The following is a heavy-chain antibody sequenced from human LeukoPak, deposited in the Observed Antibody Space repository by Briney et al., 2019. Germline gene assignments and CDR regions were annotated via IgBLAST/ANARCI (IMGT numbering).Heavy chain of an antibody. Sequence: ASVKVSCKDSGYTFTGYYVHWVRQAPGQGLEWMGWINPNSGGTNNAQKFQGRVTMTRDTSISTAYMELSSLGYDDTAVYYCARIISYGGADGFDIWGQGTMVTVSS. CDR3: ARIISYGGADGFDI. CDR1: GYTFTGYY. D-gene: IGHD5-18*01. CDR2: INPNSGGT. J-gene: IGHJ3*02. V-gene: IGHV1-2*02.